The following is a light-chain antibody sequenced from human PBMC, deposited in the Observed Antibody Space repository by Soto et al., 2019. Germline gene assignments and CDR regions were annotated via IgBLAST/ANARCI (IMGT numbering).Light chain of an antibody. CDR2: NAS. CDR1: QSVTSSY. J-gene: IGKJ1*01. V-gene: IGKV3-20*01. CDR3: QQYGNSRT. Sequence: EIVLTQSPGTLSLSPGERATLSCRASQSVTSSYLAWYQQKPGQAPRLLIYNASRRATGIPDRFSGSGSGTDFTLTISRLEPEDFVVYYCQQYGNSRTFGQGIRVEIK.